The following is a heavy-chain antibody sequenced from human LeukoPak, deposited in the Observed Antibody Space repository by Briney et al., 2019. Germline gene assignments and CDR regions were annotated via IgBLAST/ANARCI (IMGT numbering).Heavy chain of an antibody. CDR3: ASRGISVVVPAASGRRNWFDP. V-gene: IGHV4-34*01. CDR2: INHSGST. J-gene: IGHJ5*02. D-gene: IGHD2-2*01. CDR1: GGSFSGYC. Sequence: SETLSLTCAVYGGSFSGYCWSWIRQPPGKGLEWIGEINHSGSTNYNPSLKSRVTISVDTSKNQFSLKLSSVTAADTAVYYCASRGISVVVPAASGRRNWFDPWGQGTLVTVSS.